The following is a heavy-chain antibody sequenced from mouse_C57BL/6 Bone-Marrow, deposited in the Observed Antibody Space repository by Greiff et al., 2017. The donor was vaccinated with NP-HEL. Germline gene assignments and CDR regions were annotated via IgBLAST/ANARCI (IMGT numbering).Heavy chain of an antibody. CDR2: IYPGDGDT. CDR1: GYAFSSYW. D-gene: IGHD1-1*01. Sequence: QVQLQQSGAELVKPGASVKISCKASGYAFSSYWMNWVKQRPGKGLEWIGQIYPGDGDTNYNGKFKGKATLTVDKSSSTASMQLSSLTSEDSAVYYCARYYGSSYYLDYGGEGTTLTVSA. V-gene: IGHV1-80*01. J-gene: IGHJ2*01. CDR3: ARYYGSSYYLDY.